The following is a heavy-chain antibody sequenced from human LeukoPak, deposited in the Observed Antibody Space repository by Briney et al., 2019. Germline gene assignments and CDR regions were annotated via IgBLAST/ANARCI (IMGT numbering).Heavy chain of an antibody. J-gene: IGHJ5*02. Sequence: PSETLSLTCAVSGYSISSGYYWGWVRQPPGEGLEWIGGIYHRGRTYYNPALKSRGTISGDTSKNQFSLKLSSCATAGTAVYYCARVIVVVPAATNWFDPWRQGTLVTVSS. D-gene: IGHD2-2*01. V-gene: IGHV4-38-2*01. CDR1: GYSISSGYY. CDR3: ARVIVVVPAATNWFDP. CDR2: IYHRGRT.